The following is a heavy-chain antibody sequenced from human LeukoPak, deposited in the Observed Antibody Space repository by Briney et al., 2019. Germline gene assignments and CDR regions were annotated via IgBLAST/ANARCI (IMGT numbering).Heavy chain of an antibody. CDR1: GFTFSSYD. CDR3: ARGRYCSGGSCRYGGYGFDP. J-gene: IGHJ5*02. CDR2: IGTAGDT. V-gene: IGHV3-13*01. D-gene: IGHD2-15*01. Sequence: GGSLRLSCAASGFTFSSYDMHWVRQATGKGLEWVSAIGTAGDTYYPGSVKGRFTISRENAKNSLYLQMNSLRAGDTAVYYCARGRYCSGGSCRYGGYGFDPWGQGTLVTVSS.